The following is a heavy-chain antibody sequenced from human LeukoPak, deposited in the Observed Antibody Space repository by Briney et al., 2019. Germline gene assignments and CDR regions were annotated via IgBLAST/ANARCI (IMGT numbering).Heavy chain of an antibody. V-gene: IGHV3-48*01. Sequence: GGSLRLSCAASGFTFSSYSMNWVRQAPGKGLEWVSYISSSSSTIYYADSVKGRFTISRDNAKNSLYLQMSSLRAEDTAVYYCARXKDWYYYDSRFDYWGQGTLVTVSS. CDR2: ISSSSSTI. J-gene: IGHJ4*02. D-gene: IGHD3-22*01. CDR3: ARXKDWYYYDSRFDY. CDR1: GFTFSSYS.